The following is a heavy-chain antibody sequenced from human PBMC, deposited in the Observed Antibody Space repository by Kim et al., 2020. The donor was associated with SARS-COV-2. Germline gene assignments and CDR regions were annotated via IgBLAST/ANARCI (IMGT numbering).Heavy chain of an antibody. J-gene: IGHJ2*01. V-gene: IGHV4-34*01. D-gene: IGHD6-13*01. CDR1: GGSLSGYY. CDR2: IGHSGST. CDR3: ARRLAAAGFWYFDL. Sequence: SETLSLTCAVYGGSLSGYYWSWIRLPPGKGLEWVGEIGHSGSTNYNPSLVSRVTVSLDTSKNQVSLKLTSVTAADTAVYYCARRLAAAGFWYFDLWGRGALLAVSS.